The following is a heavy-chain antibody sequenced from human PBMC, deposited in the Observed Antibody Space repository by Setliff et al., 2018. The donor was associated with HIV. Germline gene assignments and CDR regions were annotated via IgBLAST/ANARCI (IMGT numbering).Heavy chain of an antibody. CDR1: GGSITSGGFY. V-gene: IGHV4-31*03. D-gene: IGHD3-3*01. Sequence: SETLSLTCTDSGGSITSGGFYWSWIRQYPQKGLEWIGCIYYSGGTYYNPSLKSRVTISVDTSKNQFSLNLTSVTAADTAVYYCARSKTFYDFWGGYYTHGAFKIWGLGTMVTVSS. CDR2: IYYSGGT. J-gene: IGHJ3*02. CDR3: ARSKTFYDFWGGYYTHGAFKI.